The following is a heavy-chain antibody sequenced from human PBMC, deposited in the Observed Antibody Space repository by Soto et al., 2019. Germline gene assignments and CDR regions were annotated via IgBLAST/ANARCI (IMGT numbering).Heavy chain of an antibody. CDR3: VGHTSGWASFAY. Sequence: PGGSLRLSCAASGFTFSSYWMSWVRQAPGKGLEWVANIKQDGSEKYYVDSVKGRFTVSRDNAENSLYLQMNSLRAEDTAVYYCVGHTSGWASFAYWGPGTLVTLSS. J-gene: IGHJ4*02. V-gene: IGHV3-7*01. CDR1: GFTFSSYW. CDR2: IKQDGSEK. D-gene: IGHD6-19*01.